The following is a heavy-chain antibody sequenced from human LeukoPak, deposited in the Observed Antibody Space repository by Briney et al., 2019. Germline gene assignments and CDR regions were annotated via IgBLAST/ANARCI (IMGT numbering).Heavy chain of an antibody. V-gene: IGHV1-69*13. Sequence: SVKVSCKASGGTFSSYAISWVRQAPGQGLEWMGGIIPIFGTANYAQKFQGRVTITADESTSTAYMELSSLRSEDTAVYYCARERILSDYKSAFDIWGQGTKVTVSS. CDR2: IIPIFGTA. CDR1: GGTFSSYA. D-gene: IGHD3-9*01. CDR3: ARERILSDYKSAFDI. J-gene: IGHJ3*02.